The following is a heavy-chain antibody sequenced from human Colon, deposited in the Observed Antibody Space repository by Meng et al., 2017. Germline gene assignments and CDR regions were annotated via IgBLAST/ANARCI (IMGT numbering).Heavy chain of an antibody. CDR2: VST. CDR1: GASVSDTNYA. D-gene: IGHD3-9*01. CDR3: ARGVDWAKSGNF. Sequence: QVHLPESGPGLVRPSATLSLTCTVSGASVSDTNYAWSWIRQPPGKGLEWIGYVSTNHNPSLKSRVTISVDTSKNQFSLTLNSVTAADTAVYYCARGVDWAKSGNFWDQGTLVTVSS. J-gene: IGHJ4*02. V-gene: IGHV4-61*01.